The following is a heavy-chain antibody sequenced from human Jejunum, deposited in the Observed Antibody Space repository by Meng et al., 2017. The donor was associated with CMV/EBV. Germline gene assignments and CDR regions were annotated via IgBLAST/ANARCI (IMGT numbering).Heavy chain of an antibody. J-gene: IGHJ4*02. D-gene: IGHD3-10*01. CDR2: INPKSGDT. CDR3: ARAGRGDSTFSHYDY. CDR1: GNIFTDYS. Sequence: SGNIFTDYSIHWIRQAPGQGLEWMGWINPKSGDTDYAPKFQGGVTLTRDTSTSTIYMQTYLRSDDTAVYFCARAGRGDSTFSHYDYWGQGTPVTVSS. V-gene: IGHV1-2*02.